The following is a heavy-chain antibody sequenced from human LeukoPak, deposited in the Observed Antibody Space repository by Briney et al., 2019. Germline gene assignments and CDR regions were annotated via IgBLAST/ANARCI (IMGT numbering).Heavy chain of an antibody. CDR2: INHSGST. D-gene: IGHD3-10*01. CDR1: GGSFSGYY. Sequence: SETLSLTCAVYGGSFSGYYWSWIRQPPGKGLEWIGEINHSGSTNYNPSLKSRVTISVDTSRNQFSLKLSSVTAADTAVYYCARVRVPYYYGSGRGAFDIWGQGTMVTVSS. CDR3: ARVRVPYYYGSGRGAFDI. J-gene: IGHJ3*02. V-gene: IGHV4-34*01.